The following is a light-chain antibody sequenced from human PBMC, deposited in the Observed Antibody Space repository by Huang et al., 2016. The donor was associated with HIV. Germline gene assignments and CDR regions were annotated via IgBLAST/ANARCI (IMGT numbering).Light chain of an antibody. Sequence: DIVMAQSPVSLAVSLGERATLTCRSSQSVFSTSTNKDYLAWFQQKPGQPPKLLLFWSSTREVGVPDRFSGSGSGTHFTLTIANLEADDAAMYYCQQYYASPQTFGQGTRV. CDR3: QQYYASPQT. V-gene: IGKV4-1*01. CDR2: WSS. CDR1: QSVFSTSTNKDY. J-gene: IGKJ1*01.